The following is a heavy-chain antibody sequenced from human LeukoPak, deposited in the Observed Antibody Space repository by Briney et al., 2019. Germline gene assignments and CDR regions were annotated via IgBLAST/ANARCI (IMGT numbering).Heavy chain of an antibody. J-gene: IGHJ4*02. CDR1: GFTFSSYS. Sequence: GGSLRLSCAASGFTFSSYSMNWVRQAPGKGLEWVSYISSSSSTIYYADSVKGRFTISRDNAKNSLYLQMNSLRAEDTAVYYCARRYYYDSSGYYLDYWGQGTLVPVSS. CDR3: ARRYYYDSSGYYLDY. D-gene: IGHD3-22*01. CDR2: ISSSSSTI. V-gene: IGHV3-48*01.